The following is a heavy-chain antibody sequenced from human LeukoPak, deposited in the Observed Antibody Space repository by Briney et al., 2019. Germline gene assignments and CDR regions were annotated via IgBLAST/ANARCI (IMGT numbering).Heavy chain of an antibody. D-gene: IGHD1-26*01. CDR3: AKRGGWELRHFDY. CDR1: GLLINTYG. Sequence: GGSLRLSCTASGLLINTYGMHWVRQAPGKGLEWVSAISGSGGSTYYADSVKGRFTISRDNSKNTLYLQMNSLRAEDTAVYYCAKRGGWELRHFDYWGQGTLVTVSS. V-gene: IGHV3-23*01. J-gene: IGHJ4*02. CDR2: ISGSGGST.